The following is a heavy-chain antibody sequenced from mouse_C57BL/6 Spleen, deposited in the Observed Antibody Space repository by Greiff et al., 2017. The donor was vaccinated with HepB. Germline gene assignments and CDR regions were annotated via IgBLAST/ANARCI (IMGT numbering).Heavy chain of an antibody. CDR3: ARGGYSSGQAWFAY. V-gene: IGHV1-75*01. D-gene: IGHD3-2*02. Sequence: QVQLQQSGPELVKPGASVKISCKASGYTFTDYYINWVKQRPGQGLEWIGWIFPGSGSTYYNEKFKGKATLTVDKSSSTAYMLLSSLTSEDSAVYFGARGGYSSGQAWFAYWGQGTLVTVSA. J-gene: IGHJ3*01. CDR1: GYTFTDYY. CDR2: IFPGSGST.